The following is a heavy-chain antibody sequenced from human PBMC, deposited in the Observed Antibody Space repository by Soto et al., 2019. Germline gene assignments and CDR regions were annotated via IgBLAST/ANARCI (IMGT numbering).Heavy chain of an antibody. CDR1: GFSLSNAGLG. V-gene: IGHV2-26*04. CDR3: ASTYSSSWFWFDP. CDR2: IFSNDEK. J-gene: IGHJ5*02. D-gene: IGHD6-13*01. Sequence: QVTVKESGPVLVKPTETLTLTCTVSGFSLSNAGLGVSWIRQPPGKALEWLAHIFSNDEKSYSTSLKSRLTISKDTSKSQVVLIRTNMDPVDTATYYRASTYSSSWFWFDPWGQGTLVTVSS.